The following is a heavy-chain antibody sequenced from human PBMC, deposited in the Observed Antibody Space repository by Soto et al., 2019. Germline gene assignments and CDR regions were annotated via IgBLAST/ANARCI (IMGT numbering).Heavy chain of an antibody. Sequence: CTSSLIRKKPVQVLELMGRIIPILGIANYAQKFQGRVTITADKSTSTAYMELSSLRSEDTAVYYCARDQNDILTGYENDGDAFDIWGQGTMVTVSS. V-gene: IGHV1-69*04. CDR3: ARDQNDILTGYENDGDAFDI. CDR2: IIPILGIA. D-gene: IGHD3-9*01. CDR1: CT. J-gene: IGHJ3*02.